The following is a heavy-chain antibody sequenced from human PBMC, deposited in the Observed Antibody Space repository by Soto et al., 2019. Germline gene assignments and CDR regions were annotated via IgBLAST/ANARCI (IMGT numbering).Heavy chain of an antibody. CDR3: AKDRHYYDSSGTSDY. CDR1: GFTFSSYA. J-gene: IGHJ4*02. V-gene: IGHV3-23*01. CDR2: ISGSGGST. D-gene: IGHD3-22*01. Sequence: GGSLRLSCAASGFTFSSYAMSWVRQAPGKGLEWVSAISGSGGSTYYADSVKGRFTISRDNSKNTLYLQMNSLRAEDTAVYYCAKDRHYYDSSGTSDYWGQGTLVTISS.